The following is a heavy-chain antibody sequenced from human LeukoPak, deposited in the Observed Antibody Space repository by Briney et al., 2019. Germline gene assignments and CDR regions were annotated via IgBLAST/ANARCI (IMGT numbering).Heavy chain of an antibody. Sequence: GGSLRLSCAASGFTFSSYAMSWVRQAPGKGLGWVSAISGSGGSTYYADSVKGRFTISRDNSKNTLYLQMNSLRAEDTAVYYCAKGPRGSSGYQIDYWGQGTLVTVSS. D-gene: IGHD3-22*01. V-gene: IGHV3-23*01. CDR1: GFTFSSYA. CDR3: AKGPRGSSGYQIDY. CDR2: ISGSGGST. J-gene: IGHJ4*02.